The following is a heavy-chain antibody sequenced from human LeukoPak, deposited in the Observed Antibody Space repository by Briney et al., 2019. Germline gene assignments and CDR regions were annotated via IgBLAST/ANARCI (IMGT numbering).Heavy chain of an antibody. CDR3: ARVRLCCFWSVHDAFDI. J-gene: IGHJ3*02. V-gene: IGHV1-46*01. CDR1: GYTFTSYY. CDR2: INPSGGST. Sequence: ASVNVSCKASGYTFTSYYMHWVRQAPGRGLEWMGIINPSGGSTSYAQKFQGRVTMTRDTSTSTVYMELSSLRSEDTAAYYCARVRLCCFWSVHDAFDIWGQGTMVTVSS. D-gene: IGHD3-3*01.